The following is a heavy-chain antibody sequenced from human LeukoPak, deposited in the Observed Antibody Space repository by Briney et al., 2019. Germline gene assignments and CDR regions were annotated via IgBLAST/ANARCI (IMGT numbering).Heavy chain of an antibody. CDR1: ADSFSSHY. CDR2: ISYIGST. J-gene: IGHJ5*02. Sequence: SETLSLTCAVSADSFSSHYWTWIRQAPGKGLEWIGYISYIGSTNYNPSLKSRVTISIDTSKNQFSLKLSSVTAADTAVYYCARAPLWFGELPWFDPWGQGTLVTVSS. V-gene: IGHV4-59*11. D-gene: IGHD3-10*01. CDR3: ARAPLWFGELPWFDP.